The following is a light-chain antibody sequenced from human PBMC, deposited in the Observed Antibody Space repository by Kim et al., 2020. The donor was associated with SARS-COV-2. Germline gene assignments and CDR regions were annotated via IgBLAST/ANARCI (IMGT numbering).Light chain of an antibody. CDR3: LQDYNYPYT. Sequence: AIQMTQSPSSLSASVGDTVTITCRASQGIRNDLGWYQQKPGKAPKLLIYAAASLQSGVPSRFSGSGSGTDFTLTISSLQPEDFATYYCLQDYNYPYTFGQGTKLEI. V-gene: IGKV1-6*01. CDR2: AAA. CDR1: QGIRND. J-gene: IGKJ2*01.